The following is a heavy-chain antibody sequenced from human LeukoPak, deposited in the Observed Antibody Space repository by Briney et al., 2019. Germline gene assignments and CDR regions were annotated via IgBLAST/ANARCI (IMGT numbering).Heavy chain of an antibody. V-gene: IGHV1-2*04. Sequence: ASVKVSCKASGYTFTRYGITWVRQAPGQGLEWMGWINPNSGGTNYAQKFQGWVTMTRDTSISTAYMELSRLRSDDTAVYYCARGGGYSSGPPGYWGQGTLVTVSS. D-gene: IGHD6-19*01. CDR1: GYTFTRYG. J-gene: IGHJ4*02. CDR3: ARGGGYSSGPPGY. CDR2: INPNSGGT.